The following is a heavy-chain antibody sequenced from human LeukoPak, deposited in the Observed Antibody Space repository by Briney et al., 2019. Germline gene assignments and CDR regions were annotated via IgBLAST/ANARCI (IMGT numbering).Heavy chain of an antibody. CDR1: GFTFSSYA. CDR3: AKDRVATMSAFDI. J-gene: IGHJ3*02. CDR2: ISGSGGST. Sequence: PGGSLRLSCAASGFTFSSYAMHWVRQAPGKGLEWVSAISGSGGSTYYADSVKGRFTISRDNSKNTLYLQMNSLRAEDTAVYYCAKDRVATMSAFDIWGQGTMVTVSS. D-gene: IGHD5-12*01. V-gene: IGHV3-23*01.